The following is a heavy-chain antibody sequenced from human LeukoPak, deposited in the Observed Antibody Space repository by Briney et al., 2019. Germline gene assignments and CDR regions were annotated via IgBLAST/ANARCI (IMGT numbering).Heavy chain of an antibody. CDR1: GVSITSRGDY. CDR3: AREDASVITLNAFNV. D-gene: IGHD4-23*01. Sequence: SETLSLTCTVSGVSITSRGDYWSWIRQHPGGGLEWIGHSYYSVRTLYNPSLESRVTISLDTSKNLFSLRLTSVTAADTAVYYCAREDASVITLNAFNVWGQGTMVTVSS. CDR2: SYYSVRT. J-gene: IGHJ3*01. V-gene: IGHV4-31*03.